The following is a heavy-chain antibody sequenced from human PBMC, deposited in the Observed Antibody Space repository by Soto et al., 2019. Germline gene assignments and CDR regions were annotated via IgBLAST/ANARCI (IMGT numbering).Heavy chain of an antibody. D-gene: IGHD3-3*01. CDR2: IIPIFGTA. CDR3: ARSRQYYDFWSGYSVYYYYYGMDV. V-gene: IGHV1-69*12. CDR1: GGTFSSYA. Sequence: QVQLVQSGAEVKKPGSSVKVSCKASGGTFSSYAISWVRQAPGQGLEWMGGIIPIFGTANYAQKFQGRVTITADESTSTAYMELSSLRSEDTAVYYCARSRQYYDFWSGYSVYYYYYGMDVWGQGTTVTVSS. J-gene: IGHJ6*02.